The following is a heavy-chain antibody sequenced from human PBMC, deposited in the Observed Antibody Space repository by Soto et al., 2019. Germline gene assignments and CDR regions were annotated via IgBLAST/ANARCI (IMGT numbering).Heavy chain of an antibody. CDR2: IIPIFGTA. D-gene: IGHD3-10*01. CDR1: GGTFSSYA. J-gene: IGHJ4*02. Sequence: SVKVSCKASGGTFSSYAISWVRQAPGQGLGWMGGIIPIFGTANYAQKFQGRVTITADKSTSTAYMELSSLRSEDTAVYYCALSLLWFGELSGFDYWGQGTLVTVSS. V-gene: IGHV1-69*06. CDR3: ALSLLWFGELSGFDY.